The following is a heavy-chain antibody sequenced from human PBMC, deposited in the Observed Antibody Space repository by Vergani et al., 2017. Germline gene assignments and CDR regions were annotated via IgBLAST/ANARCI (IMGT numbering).Heavy chain of an antibody. CDR3: AKGKYMTTVDLDAFDI. J-gene: IGHJ3*02. Sequence: EVQLLESGGGLVQPGGSLRLSCAASGFTFSSYAMSWVRQAPGKGLEWVSAISGSGGRTYYADSVKGRFTISRDNSKNTLYLQMNSLRAEDTAVYYCAKGKYMTTVDLDAFDIWGQGTMVTVSS. V-gene: IGHV3-23*01. CDR1: GFTFSSYA. CDR2: ISGSGGRT. D-gene: IGHD4-11*01.